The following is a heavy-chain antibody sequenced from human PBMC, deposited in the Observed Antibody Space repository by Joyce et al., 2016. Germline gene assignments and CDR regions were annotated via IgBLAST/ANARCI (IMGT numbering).Heavy chain of an antibody. CDR3: TRGSGTGWFDP. Sequence: EVYLVESGGGLVQPGGSLRLSCAASGFSFRYFWMDWVRQARGKGLGWVAQINEDGSEKNYMDSLRGRFTISRENAKNSVDLQINSLRVEDTAVYYCTRGSGTGWFDPWGQRTLVTVSS. CDR1: GFSFRYFW. V-gene: IGHV3-7*03. CDR2: INEDGSEK. D-gene: IGHD6-13*01. J-gene: IGHJ5*02.